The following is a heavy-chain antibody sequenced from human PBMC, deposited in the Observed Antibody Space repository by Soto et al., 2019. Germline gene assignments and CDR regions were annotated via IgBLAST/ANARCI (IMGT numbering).Heavy chain of an antibody. D-gene: IGHD3-3*02. CDR3: ARHSLARRKKTWFDP. CDR1: GDSIISSDFY. V-gene: IGHV4-39*01. CDR2: IFYLGSS. J-gene: IGHJ5*02. Sequence: PSETLSLTCTVFGDSIISSDFYWGWVRQHPGKGLEWIGSIFYLGSSYYNPSLKSRVTMSVDTSKNQFSLRLRSVTAADTALYFCARHSLARRKKTWFDPWGQGIMVTVSS.